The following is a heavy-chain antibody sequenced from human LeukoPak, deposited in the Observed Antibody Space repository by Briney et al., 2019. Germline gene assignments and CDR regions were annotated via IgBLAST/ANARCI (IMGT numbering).Heavy chain of an antibody. CDR1: GYTFTSYY. J-gene: IGHJ5*02. V-gene: IGHV1-46*01. CDR3: ARETWLFGNWFDP. D-gene: IGHD3-22*01. Sequence: ASVKVSCKASGYTFTSYYMRWVRQAPGQGLEWMGIINPSGGSTSYAQKFQGRVTMTRDTSTSTVYMELSSLRSEDTAVYCCARETWLFGNWFDPWGQGTLVTVSS. CDR2: INPSGGST.